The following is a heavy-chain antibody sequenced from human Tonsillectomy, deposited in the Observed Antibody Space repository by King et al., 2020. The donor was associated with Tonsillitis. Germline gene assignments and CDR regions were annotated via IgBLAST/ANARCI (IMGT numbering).Heavy chain of an antibody. CDR3: ARDPYSSGRLTVGYFDY. Sequence: VQLVESGGGVVQPGRSLRLSCAASGFTFSSYTMHWVRQAPGKGLEWVAVISYDGSNKYYADSVKGRFTISRDNSKNTLYLQMNSLRADDTAVYYCARDPYSSGRLTVGYFDYWGQGTLVTVSS. J-gene: IGHJ4*02. D-gene: IGHD6-19*01. CDR2: ISYDGSNK. V-gene: IGHV3-30-3*01. CDR1: GFTFSSYT.